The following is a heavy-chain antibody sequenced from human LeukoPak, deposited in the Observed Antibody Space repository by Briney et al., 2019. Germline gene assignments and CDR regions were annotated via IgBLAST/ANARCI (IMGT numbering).Heavy chain of an antibody. V-gene: IGHV1-24*01. CDR3: ASSHIAAAGKAADY. CDR2: FDPEDGET. Sequence: SVKVSCRVSGYTLTELSMHWVRQAPGKGLEWMGGFDPEDGETIYAQKFQGRVTMTEDTSTDTAYMELSSLRSEDTAVYYCASSHIAAAGKAADYWGQGTLVTVSS. J-gene: IGHJ4*02. CDR1: GYTLTELS. D-gene: IGHD6-13*01.